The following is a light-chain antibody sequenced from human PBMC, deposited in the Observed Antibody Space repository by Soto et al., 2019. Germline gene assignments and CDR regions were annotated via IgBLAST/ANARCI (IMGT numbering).Light chain of an antibody. V-gene: IGKV3-20*01. CDR2: SAS. J-gene: IGKJ1*01. CDR3: QQYGSSPQA. CDR1: QSVINSY. Sequence: ETVLTQSPGTLSLSPGERATLSCRASQSVINSYLAWYQQKPGQAPRLLIYSASRTTTGVPDRFIGSGSGADFTLTITRLEPEDFAVYYCQQYGSSPQAFGQGTKVEIK.